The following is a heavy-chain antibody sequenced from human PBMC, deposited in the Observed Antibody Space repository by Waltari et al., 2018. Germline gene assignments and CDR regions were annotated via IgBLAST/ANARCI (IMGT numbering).Heavy chain of an antibody. CDR2: INTNRGGT. CDR3: ARVETGTTIDY. Sequence: QVQLVQSGAEVKKPGASVKVSCKASGYTFTGYYMHWVRQAPGQGLEWMGRINTNRGGTNYAQKFQGRVTMTRDTSISTAYMELSRLRSDDTAVYYCARVETGTTIDYWGQGTLVTVSS. D-gene: IGHD1-7*01. J-gene: IGHJ4*02. V-gene: IGHV1-2*06. CDR1: GYTFTGYY.